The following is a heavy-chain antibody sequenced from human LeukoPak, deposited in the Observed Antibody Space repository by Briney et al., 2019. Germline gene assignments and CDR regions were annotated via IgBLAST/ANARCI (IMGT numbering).Heavy chain of an antibody. CDR1: GGSFSGYY. Sequence: SETLSLTCAVYGGSFSGYYCSWIRQPPGKGLEWIGEINHSGSTNYNPSLTSRVTISVDTSKNQFSLKLCSVTAAHTAVYYCARGERRIQLWNWGQGTLVTVSS. CDR2: INHSGST. D-gene: IGHD5-18*01. V-gene: IGHV4-34*01. CDR3: ARGERRIQLWN. J-gene: IGHJ4*02.